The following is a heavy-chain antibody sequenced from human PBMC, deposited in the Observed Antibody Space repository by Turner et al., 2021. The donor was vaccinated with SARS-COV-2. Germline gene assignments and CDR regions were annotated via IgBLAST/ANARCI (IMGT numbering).Heavy chain of an antibody. CDR2: IYYSGSA. Sequence: QLQLQESGPGLVKPSETMSVTCTVSGGSISSSSYYWGWIRQPPGKGLEWIGNIYYSGSAYYNPSLKSRVTISVDPSKNQFSLKLTSVTAADTAVYYCARLMDTAMDYYGTDVWGQGTTVTVSS. CDR1: GGSISSSSYY. CDR3: ARLMDTAMDYYGTDV. J-gene: IGHJ6*02. V-gene: IGHV4-39*01. D-gene: IGHD5-18*01.